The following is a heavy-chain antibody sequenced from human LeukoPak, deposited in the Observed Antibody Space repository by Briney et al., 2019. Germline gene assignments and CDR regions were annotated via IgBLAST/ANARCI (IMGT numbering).Heavy chain of an antibody. CDR3: ARGPPYSSGWYGAY. J-gene: IGHJ4*02. Sequence: SETLSLTCALYGGSFRGYYWSWIRQPPGKGLEWIGEINHSGSTNYNPSLKSRVTISVDTSKSQFSLKLSSVTAADTAVYYCARGPPYSSGWYGAYWGQGTLVSVCS. CDR2: INHSGST. V-gene: IGHV4-34*01. D-gene: IGHD6-19*01. CDR1: GGSFRGYY.